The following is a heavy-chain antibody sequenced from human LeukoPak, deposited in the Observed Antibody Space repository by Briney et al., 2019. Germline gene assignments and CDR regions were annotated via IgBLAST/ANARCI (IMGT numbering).Heavy chain of an antibody. CDR2: ISAYNGNT. V-gene: IGHV1-18*01. CDR3: ARDGYCSSTSCYPYYYYGMDV. D-gene: IGHD2-2*03. J-gene: IGHJ6*02. CDR1: GYTFTSYG. Sequence: GASVKVSCKASGYTFTSYGISWVRQAPGQGLEWMGWISAYNGNTNYAQKLQGRVTMTTDTSTSTAYMELRSLRSDDTAVYYCARDGYCSSTSCYPYYYYGMDVWGQGTTVTVSS.